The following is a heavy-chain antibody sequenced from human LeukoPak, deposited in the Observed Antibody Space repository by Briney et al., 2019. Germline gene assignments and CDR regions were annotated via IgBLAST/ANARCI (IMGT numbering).Heavy chain of an antibody. CDR3: ARLVGCGSTNCYSPDNWFDP. Sequence: ASVKVSCKASGYPFNSYDINWVRQATGHGLEWVGWINPNSGSTDSAQKFQGRVTMTANTSISTAYMELNNLRSEDTAVYYCARLVGCGSTNCYSPDNWFDPWGPGTLVTVSS. D-gene: IGHD2-2*01. CDR2: INPNSGST. V-gene: IGHV1-8*01. J-gene: IGHJ5*02. CDR1: GYPFNSYD.